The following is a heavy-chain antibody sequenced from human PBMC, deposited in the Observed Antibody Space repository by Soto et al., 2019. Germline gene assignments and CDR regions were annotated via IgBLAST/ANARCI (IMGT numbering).Heavy chain of an antibody. CDR3: ARDLGGWYWFDP. CDR1: GGSISSYY. D-gene: IGHD6-19*01. V-gene: IGHV4-59*01. Sequence: QVQLQESGPRLVKPSETLSLTCTVSGGSISSYYWNWIRQPPGKGLQWIGYIYSSGGTMYNPSLKGRVTMSVDTSKNQFSLKWNSVTAADTAVYYCARDLGGWYWFDPWGQGTLVTVSS. J-gene: IGHJ5*02. CDR2: IYSSGGT.